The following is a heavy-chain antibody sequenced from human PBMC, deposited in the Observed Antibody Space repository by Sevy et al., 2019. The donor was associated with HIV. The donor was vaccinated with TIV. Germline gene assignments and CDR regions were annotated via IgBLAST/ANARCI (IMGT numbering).Heavy chain of an antibody. CDR1: EFTFSTHA. CDR2: ISYDGNIE. Sequence: GGSLRLSCAASEFTFSTHAMHWVRQAPGKGLEWVAIISYDGNIEYYPDSVKCRFTISRDDSKNTLYLQMNSLRSEDTALYYCARDLGYESTGYLPLFDNWGQGTLVTVSS. D-gene: IGHD3-22*01. V-gene: IGHV3-30-3*01. J-gene: IGHJ4*02. CDR3: ARDLGYESTGYLPLFDN.